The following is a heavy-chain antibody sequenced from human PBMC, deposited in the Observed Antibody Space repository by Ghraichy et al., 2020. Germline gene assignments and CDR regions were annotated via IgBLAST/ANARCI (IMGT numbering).Heavy chain of an antibody. CDR3: VRDVDGDFGPHLDS. CDR2: ISSAGNYI. Sequence: GGSLRLSCTASGFTFGDYAMSWVRQAPGKGLEWVSFISSAGNYIFYSDSVKGRFVVSRDDALDSIFLQMDSLRVEDTAVYYCVRDVDGDFGPHLDSWGQGTLVTVSS. V-gene: IGHV3-48*03. D-gene: IGHD3-16*01. CDR1: GFTFGDYA. J-gene: IGHJ4*02.